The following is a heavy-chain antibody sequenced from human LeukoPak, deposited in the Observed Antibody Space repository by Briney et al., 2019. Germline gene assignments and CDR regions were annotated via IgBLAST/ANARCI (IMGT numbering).Heavy chain of an antibody. J-gene: IGHJ4*02. CDR3: ARGRRYCSSTSCSPPFDY. CDR1: GFTFSSYW. D-gene: IGHD2-2*01. V-gene: IGHV3-7*01. CDR2: IKQDGSEK. Sequence: GGSLRLSCAASGFTFSSYWMSWVRQAPGKGLEWVANIKQDGSEKYYVDPVKGRFTISRDNAKNSLYLQMNSLRAEDTAVYYCARGRRYCSSTSCSPPFDYWGQGTLVTVSS.